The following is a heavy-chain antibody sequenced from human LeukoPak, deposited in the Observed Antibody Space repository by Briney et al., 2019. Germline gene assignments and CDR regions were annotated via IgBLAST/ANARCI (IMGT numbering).Heavy chain of an antibody. V-gene: IGHV1-3*03. CDR2: INGGKGNA. J-gene: IGHJ6*02. Sequence: ASVKVSCKASGYTFTSYAIHWVRQAPGQRLEWMGWINGGKGNAKYSQEFQGRVTITRDTSANTAYMELSSLRSEDMALYYCARGGSYAMDVWGQGTTVTVAS. D-gene: IGHD2-2*01. CDR3: ARGGSYAMDV. CDR1: GYTFTSYA.